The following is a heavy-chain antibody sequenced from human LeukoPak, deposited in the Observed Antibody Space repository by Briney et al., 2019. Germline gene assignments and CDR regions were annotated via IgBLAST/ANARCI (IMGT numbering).Heavy chain of an antibody. CDR3: AKTGERDY. V-gene: IGHV3-7*01. CDR2: IKEDGTQK. D-gene: IGHD7-27*01. CDR1: GFTFNKSW. Sequence: PGGSLRLSCAASGFTFNKSWMSWVRQAPGKGPEWLANIKEDGTQKYYADSVRGRFTISRDNAENSLYLQMNSLRDEDTAVYYCAKTGERDYWGRGTLVTVSS. J-gene: IGHJ4*02.